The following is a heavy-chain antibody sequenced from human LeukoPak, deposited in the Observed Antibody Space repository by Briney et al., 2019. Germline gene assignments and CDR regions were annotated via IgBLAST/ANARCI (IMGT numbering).Heavy chain of an antibody. CDR1: GFTFSSYA. CDR2: ISYDGSNK. Sequence: GGSLRLSCAASGFTFSSYAMHWVRQAPGKGLEWVAVISYDGSNKYYADSVKGRFTISRDNSKNALYLQMNSLRAEDTAVYYCARDRQGDQVDYWGQGTLVTVSS. D-gene: IGHD3-10*01. J-gene: IGHJ4*02. V-gene: IGHV3-30-3*01. CDR3: ARDRQGDQVDY.